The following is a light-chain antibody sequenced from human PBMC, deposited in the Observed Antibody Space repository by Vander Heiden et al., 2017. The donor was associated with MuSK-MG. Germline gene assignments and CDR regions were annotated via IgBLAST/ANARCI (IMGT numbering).Light chain of an antibody. CDR2: AAS. V-gene: IGKV1-39*01. CDR3: QQSNSNPWT. Sequence: DIQMTQSPSSLSASVGDRVTITCRASQSISNYLDWYQQKPGKAPRLLIYAASSLQSGVPSRFSGSGSGTEFTLTISRLQPEDFATYYCQQSNSNPWTFGQGTRLEIK. J-gene: IGKJ5*01. CDR1: QSISNY.